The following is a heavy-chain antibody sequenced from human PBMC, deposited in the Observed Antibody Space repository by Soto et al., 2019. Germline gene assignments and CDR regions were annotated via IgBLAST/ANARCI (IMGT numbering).Heavy chain of an antibody. V-gene: IGHV3-74*01. CDR2: LNSDGSTT. CDR1: GFPFSSYW. Sequence: GGSLRLSCTASGFPFSSYWMHWVRQAPGKGLVWVSRLNSDGSTTNYADSVKGRFTISRDNAKNTLYLQINSLTVDDTAVYYYARGDRGYYYMDVWGKGTTVTVSS. D-gene: IGHD3-10*01. J-gene: IGHJ6*03. CDR3: ARGDRGYYYMDV.